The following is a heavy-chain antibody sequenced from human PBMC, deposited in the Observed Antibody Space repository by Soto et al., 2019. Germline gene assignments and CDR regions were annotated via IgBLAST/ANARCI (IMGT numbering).Heavy chain of an antibody. D-gene: IGHD3-16*01. CDR2: ICSRGNA. CDR3: ARPGGLATISYYFDF. CDR1: DDSINSDKYY. V-gene: IGHV4-39*01. J-gene: IGHJ4*02. Sequence: QLQLQESGPGLVKPSETLSLTCSVSDDSINSDKYYWGWIRQPPGKGLEWRGSICSRGNAYYNPSLQARLTMSLAKSRTQFPLKLNSVTAADSAVYFCARPGGLATISYYFDFWGPGALVTVSS.